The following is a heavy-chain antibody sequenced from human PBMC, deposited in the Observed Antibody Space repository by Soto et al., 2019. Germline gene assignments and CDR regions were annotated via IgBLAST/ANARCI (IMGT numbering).Heavy chain of an antibody. Sequence: SETLSLTCTVSGGSISSGDYYWSWIRQPPGKGLEWIGYIYYSGSTYYNPSLKSRVTISVDTSKNQFSLKLSSVTAADTAVYYCARDVNGGVDSNWFDPWGQGTLVTVS. D-gene: IGHD3-16*01. J-gene: IGHJ5*02. CDR3: ARDVNGGVDSNWFDP. CDR2: IYYSGST. V-gene: IGHV4-30-4*01. CDR1: GGSISSGDYY.